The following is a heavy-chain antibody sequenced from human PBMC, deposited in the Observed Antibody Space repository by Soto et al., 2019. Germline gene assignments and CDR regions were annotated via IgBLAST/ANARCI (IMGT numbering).Heavy chain of an antibody. CDR3: ARGLIVWFGELSRRGGHYYYMDV. CDR2: INDSGNI. J-gene: IGHJ6*03. V-gene: IGHV4-34*01. Sequence: QVQLQQWGAGLLKPSETLSLTCAVYGASFCGYQWTWIRQTPGKGLEWIGEINDSGNINYNPSLKSRVTTSLDTPKKQFSLKLSSVTAADSAVYYCARGLIVWFGELSRRGGHYYYMDVWGKGTTVTVSS. CDR1: GASFCGYQ. D-gene: IGHD3-10*01.